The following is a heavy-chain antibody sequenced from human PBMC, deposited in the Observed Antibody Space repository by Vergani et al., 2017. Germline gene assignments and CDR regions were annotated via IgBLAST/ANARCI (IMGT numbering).Heavy chain of an antibody. CDR1: GFTFSSYA. J-gene: IGHJ4*02. CDR2: ISGSGGNT. CDR3: ARSLDY. Sequence: EVQLLESGGGLVQPGGSLRLSCAASGFTFSSYAMSWVRQVPGKGLEWVSGISGSGGNTYYANSVKGRFTISRDNSKNTLYLQMNSLRADDTAVYFCARSLDYWGQGTLVTVSS. V-gene: IGHV3-23*01.